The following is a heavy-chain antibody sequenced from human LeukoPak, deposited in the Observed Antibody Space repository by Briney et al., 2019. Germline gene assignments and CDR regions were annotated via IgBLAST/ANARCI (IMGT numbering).Heavy chain of an antibody. Sequence: SVKVSCKTSGGTFNTYAITWVRQAPGQGLEWMGGIIPIFGTANYAQKFQGRVSITTDESTSTAYMELSSLRSEDTAMYYCARADYGDAFDIWGQGTMVIVSS. CDR2: IIPIFGTA. J-gene: IGHJ3*02. CDR1: GGTFNTYA. D-gene: IGHD4-17*01. CDR3: ARADYGDAFDI. V-gene: IGHV1-69*05.